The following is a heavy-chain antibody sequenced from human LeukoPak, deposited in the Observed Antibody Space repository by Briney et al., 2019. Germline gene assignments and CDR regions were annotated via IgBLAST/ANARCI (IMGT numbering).Heavy chain of an antibody. CDR1: GGSISSYY. J-gene: IGHJ3*02. CDR2: IYTSGST. V-gene: IGHV4-4*07. Sequence: SETLSLTCTVSGGSISSYYWSWIRQPAGKGLEWIGRIYTSGSTNYNPSLKSRVTMSVDTSKNQFSLKLSSVTAADTAVYCCARGLSIFGVDAFDIWGQGTMVTVSS. CDR3: ARGLSIFGVDAFDI. D-gene: IGHD3-3*01.